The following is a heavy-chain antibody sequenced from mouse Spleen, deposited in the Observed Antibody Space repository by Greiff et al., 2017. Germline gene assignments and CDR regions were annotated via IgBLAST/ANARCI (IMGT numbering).Heavy chain of an antibody. D-gene: IGHD1-1*01. V-gene: IGHV2-6-4*01. CDR2: IWGGGST. Sequence: VKVVESGPGLVAPSQSLSITCTVSGFSLSSYSVHWVRQPPGKGLEWLGMIWGGGSTDYNSALKSRLSIGKDNSKSQVFLKMNSLQTDDTAMYYCARKNYGSSYYAMDYWGQGTSVTVSS. CDR3: ARKNYGSSYYAMDY. CDR1: GFSLSSYS. J-gene: IGHJ4*01.